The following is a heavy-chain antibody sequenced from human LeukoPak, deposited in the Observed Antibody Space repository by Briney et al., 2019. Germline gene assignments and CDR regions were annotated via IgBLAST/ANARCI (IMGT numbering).Heavy chain of an antibody. CDR3: ARDDQRWGWFDP. J-gene: IGHJ5*02. CDR1: GGSISGYY. V-gene: IGHV4-4*07. Sequence: SETLSLTCTVSGGSISGYYWSWIRQPAGRGLEWIGRIYTSGSTNYNPSLKSRVTMSVDTSKNQFSLKLTSVTAADTAVYYCARDDQRWGWFDPWGQGTLATVSS. D-gene: IGHD4-23*01. CDR2: IYTSGST.